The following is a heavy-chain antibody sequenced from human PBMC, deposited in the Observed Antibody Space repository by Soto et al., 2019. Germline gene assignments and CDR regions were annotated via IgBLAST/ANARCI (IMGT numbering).Heavy chain of an antibody. D-gene: IGHD5-18*01. CDR2: ISDDGSIK. CDR3: ARAIETAMDPCDY. V-gene: IGHV3-30-3*01. J-gene: IGHJ4*02. CDR1: GFSFTTYA. Sequence: VGSLRLSCAASGFSFTTYAMHWVRQAPGKGLEWVAVISDDGSIKYYADSVKGRFTISRDSSKNTFYLQMNSLRGDDTALYYCARAIETAMDPCDYWGQGALVTVSS.